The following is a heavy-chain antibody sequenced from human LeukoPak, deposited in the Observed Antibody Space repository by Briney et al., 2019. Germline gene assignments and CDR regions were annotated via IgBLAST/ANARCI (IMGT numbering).Heavy chain of an antibody. CDR2: IYPDDSDT. CDR1: GFTFTSYW. V-gene: IGHV5-51*01. Sequence: PGESLKISCVASGFTFTSYWLAWVRQMPGKGLESMGVIYPDDSDTRYSPPFQGQVTISVDKSLKTAYLEWNTLKASDTAIYYCARLAKTYYAGVYWGQGTLVAVSS. J-gene: IGHJ4*02. D-gene: IGHD3-22*01. CDR3: ARLAKTYYAGVY.